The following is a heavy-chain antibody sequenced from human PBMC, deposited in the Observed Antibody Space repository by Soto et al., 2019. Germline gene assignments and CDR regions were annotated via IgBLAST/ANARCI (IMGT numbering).Heavy chain of an antibody. V-gene: IGHV3-33*01. CDR1: GFTFRNHG. CDR3: ARDRSEFARWFDR. CDR2: IWYDESHE. J-gene: IGHJ5*02. Sequence: QVQLVESGGGLVQPERSLRLSCAASGFTFRNHGMHWVRQAPGKGLEWVAVIWYDESHEFYADSVKGRFSISRDNAKKTLYLQMNSLRAEDTAMYYCARDRSEFARWFDRWGQGTLVTVSS. D-gene: IGHD2-21*01.